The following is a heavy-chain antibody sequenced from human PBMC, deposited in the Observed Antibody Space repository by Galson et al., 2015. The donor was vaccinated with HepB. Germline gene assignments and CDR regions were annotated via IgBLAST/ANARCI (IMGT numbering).Heavy chain of an antibody. Sequence: SLRLSCAASGFSFSDSYMTWIRQAPGKGLEWLSYISPSSNYTNYAGSVTGRFTISRDNAKNSLYLQMRSLRAEDTAVYYCAASSGFCSGSSCYTGYFASWGQGTLVTVSS. CDR2: ISPSSNYT. D-gene: IGHD2-2*02. V-gene: IGHV3-11*06. J-gene: IGHJ4*02. CDR1: GFSFSDSY. CDR3: AASSGFCSGSSCYTGYFAS.